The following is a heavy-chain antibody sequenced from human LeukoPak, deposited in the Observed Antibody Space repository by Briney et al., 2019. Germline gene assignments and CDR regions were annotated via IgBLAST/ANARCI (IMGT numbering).Heavy chain of an antibody. Sequence: PSETLSLTCAVYGGSFSGYYWSWIRQPPGKGLEWIGEINHSGSTNYNPSLKSRVTISVDTSKNQFSLKLSSVTAADTAVYYCARLFGYSGYDLRSFDYWGQGTLVTVSS. J-gene: IGHJ4*02. V-gene: IGHV4-34*01. CDR3: ARLFGYSGYDLRSFDY. CDR2: INHSGST. CDR1: GGSFSGYY. D-gene: IGHD5-12*01.